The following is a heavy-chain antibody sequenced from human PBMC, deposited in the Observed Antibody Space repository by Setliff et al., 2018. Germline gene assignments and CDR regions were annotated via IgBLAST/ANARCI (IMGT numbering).Heavy chain of an antibody. V-gene: IGHV3-33*08. CDR1: GFTFSTYR. D-gene: IGHD2-15*01. CDR2: IWDDGVKK. CDR3: ARTCSGSGCYAGLES. J-gene: IGHJ4*02. Sequence: GGSLRLSCAASGFTFSTYRMHWVRQAPGKGLEWVAVIWDDGVKKYHADSVKGRFTISRDNSKNTLYRQMNSLRPEDTAVYYCARTCSGSGCYAGLESWGQGTPVTVSS.